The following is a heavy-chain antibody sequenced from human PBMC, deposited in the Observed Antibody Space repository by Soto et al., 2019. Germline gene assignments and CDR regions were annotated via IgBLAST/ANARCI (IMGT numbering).Heavy chain of an antibody. Sequence: QVQLVQSGAEVKKPGSSVKVSCKASGGTFSSYTISWVRQAPGQGLEWMGRIIPILGIANYAQKFQGRDTSTADKPTSTAYMELSSLRSEDTAVYYCAMEYCSSTSCYRDYWGQGTLVTVSS. D-gene: IGHD2-2*02. CDR2: IIPILGIA. V-gene: IGHV1-69*02. CDR1: GGTFSSYT. CDR3: AMEYCSSTSCYRDY. J-gene: IGHJ4*02.